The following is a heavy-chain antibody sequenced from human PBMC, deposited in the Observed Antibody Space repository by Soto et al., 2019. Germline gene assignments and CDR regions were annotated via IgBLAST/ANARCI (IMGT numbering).Heavy chain of an antibody. D-gene: IGHD6-6*01. CDR1: GYTFTGYY. J-gene: IGHJ6*02. CDR3: AREGWWYSSSSLYYYYYGMDV. Sequence: ASVKVSCKASGYTFTGYYMHWVRQAPGQGLEWMGWINPNSGGTNYAQKFQGRVTMTRDTSISTAYMELSRLRSDDTAVYYCAREGWWYSSSSLYYYYYGMDVWGQGTTVTVSS. V-gene: IGHV1-2*02. CDR2: INPNSGGT.